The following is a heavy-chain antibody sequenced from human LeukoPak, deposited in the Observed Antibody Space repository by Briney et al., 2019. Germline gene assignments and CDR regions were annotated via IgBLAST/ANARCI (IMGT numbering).Heavy chain of an antibody. CDR3: ARECSIIRCYDGFDS. CDR1: GFTFSRYW. CDR2: IKEDGGEK. Sequence: PGGSLRLSCAASGFTFSRYWMSWVRQAPGKGLEWVANIKEDGGEKFHVDSVKGRFTISRDNAKKSLYLQMNSLRAEDTAFYYCARECSIIRCYDGFDSWGQGTLVTVSS. V-gene: IGHV3-7*03. D-gene: IGHD2-2*01. J-gene: IGHJ4*02.